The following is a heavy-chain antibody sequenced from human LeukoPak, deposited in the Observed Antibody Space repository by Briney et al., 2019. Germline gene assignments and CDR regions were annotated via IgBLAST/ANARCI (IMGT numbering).Heavy chain of an antibody. CDR1: GFTFSNFG. J-gene: IGHJ4*02. Sequence: GGSLRLSCTATGFTFSNFGMAWVRQAPGQGLEWVSTISGSGGNIYQADSVKGRFTISRDNSRSTFYLQMNSLRAEDTAVYYCAKDAGPQQLVFFDSWGQGTLVTVSS. V-gene: IGHV3-23*01. CDR2: ISGSGGNI. D-gene: IGHD6-6*01. CDR3: AKDAGPQQLVFFDS.